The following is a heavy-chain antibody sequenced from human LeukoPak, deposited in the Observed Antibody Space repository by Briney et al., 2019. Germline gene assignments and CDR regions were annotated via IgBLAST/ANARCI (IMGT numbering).Heavy chain of an antibody. V-gene: IGHV3-30*18. D-gene: IGHD2-2*02. CDR1: GFTFSSYG. J-gene: IGHJ4*02. CDR2: ISYDGSNK. Sequence: GGSLRLSCAASGFTFSSYGMPWVRQAPGKGLEWVAVISYDGSNKYYADSVKGRFTISRDNAKNSLFLQMNSLRAEDTALYYCAKARAKAAAAINYWGQGSLVTVSS. CDR3: AKARAKAAAAINY.